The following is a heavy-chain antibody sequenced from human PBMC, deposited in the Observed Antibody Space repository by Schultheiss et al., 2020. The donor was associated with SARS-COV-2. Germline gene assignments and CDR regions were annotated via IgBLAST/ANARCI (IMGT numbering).Heavy chain of an antibody. CDR1: GGSISSYY. CDR2: IYYSGST. Sequence: GSLRLSCTVSGGSISSYYWSWIRQPPGKGLEWIGYIYYSGSTNYNPSLKSRVTISVDTSKNQFSLKLSSVTAADTAVYYCASGGDDFWSGGNFQHWGQGTLVTGSS. J-gene: IGHJ1*01. D-gene: IGHD3-3*01. CDR3: ASGGDDFWSGGNFQH. V-gene: IGHV4-59*01.